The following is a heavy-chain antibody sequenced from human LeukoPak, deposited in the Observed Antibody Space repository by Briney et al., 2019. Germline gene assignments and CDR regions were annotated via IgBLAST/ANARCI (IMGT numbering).Heavy chain of an antibody. V-gene: IGHV1-18*01. J-gene: IGHJ4*02. D-gene: IGHD3-22*01. CDR3: ARGYDSSGYYYFDY. CDR1: GYTFTSYA. CDR2: ISAYNGNT. Sequence: ASVKVSCKASGYTFTSYAISWVRQAPGQGLEWMGWISAYNGNTNYAQKLQGRVTMTTDTSTSTAYMELRSLRSDDTAVYYCARGYDSSGYYYFDYWGQGTLVTVSS.